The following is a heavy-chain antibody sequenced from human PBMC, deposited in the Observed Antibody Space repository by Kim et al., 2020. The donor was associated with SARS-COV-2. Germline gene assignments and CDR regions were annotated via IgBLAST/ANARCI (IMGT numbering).Heavy chain of an antibody. V-gene: IGHV3-23*01. CDR3: AKSIVVIIGNFDY. CDR1: GFIFNNYA. D-gene: IGHD3-22*01. J-gene: IGHJ4*02. Sequence: GGSLRLSCAASGFIFNNYAMSWVRQAPGKGLEWVSSINDSGDRTYYADSVKGRFTISRDSSKNTLYLQMNTLRVEDTAVYYCAKSIVVIIGNFDYWGQGTRVTVSS. CDR2: INDSGDRT.